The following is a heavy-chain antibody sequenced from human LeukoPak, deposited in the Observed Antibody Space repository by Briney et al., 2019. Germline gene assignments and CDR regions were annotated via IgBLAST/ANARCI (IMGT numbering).Heavy chain of an antibody. CDR2: IKQYGSEK. D-gene: IGHD3-3*01. CDR3: ARGVLRLLEWLSPFDY. J-gene: IGHJ4*02. CDR1: GVTFSSYW. Sequence: PGGSLRLSCAASGVTFSSYWMSWVRQAPGKGLEWVANIKQYGSEKYYVDSVKGPFIISRTNAKNSLYLQMNSLRVEDTAVYYCARGVLRLLEWLSPFDYWGQGTLVTVSS. V-gene: IGHV3-7*01.